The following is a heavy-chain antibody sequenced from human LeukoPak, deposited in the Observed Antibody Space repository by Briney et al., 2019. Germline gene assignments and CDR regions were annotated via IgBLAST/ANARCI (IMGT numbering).Heavy chain of an antibody. CDR3: AHSGTVTTPHDAFDI. V-gene: IGHV2-5*01. CDR2: IYWNDDK. CDR1: GFSLSTSGVG. D-gene: IGHD4-17*01. Sequence: SGPTLVKPTQTLTLTCTFSGFSLSTSGVGVGWIRQPPGKALEWLALIYWNDDKRYSPSLKSRLTITKDTSKNQVVLTMTNMDPVDTATYYCAHSGTVTTPHDAFDIWGQGTVVTVSS. J-gene: IGHJ3*02.